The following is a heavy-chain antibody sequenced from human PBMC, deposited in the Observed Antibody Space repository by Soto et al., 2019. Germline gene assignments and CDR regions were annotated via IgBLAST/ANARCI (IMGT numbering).Heavy chain of an antibody. CDR2: SSNSGSFT. CDR1: GFTFSDHY. V-gene: IGHV3-11*06. CDR3: VRSGDNYNLLDY. D-gene: IGHD1-1*01. J-gene: IGHJ4*02. Sequence: GGSLRLSYAASGFTFSDHYMSWIRQAPGKGLEWIGYSSNSGSFTRYADSVKGRFSISRDNAKNSLYLQINSLRGDDTAIYYCVRSGDNYNLLDYWGQGTPVTVSS.